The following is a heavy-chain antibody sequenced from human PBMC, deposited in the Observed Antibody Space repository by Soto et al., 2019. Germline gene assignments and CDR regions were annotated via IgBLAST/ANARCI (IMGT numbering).Heavy chain of an antibody. D-gene: IGHD3-10*01. V-gene: IGHV3-21*01. J-gene: IGHJ4*02. CDR1: GFTFSSYS. CDR2: ISSARDYI. CDR3: ARWVGSGTYSTTYFDD. Sequence: GGSLRLSCAASGFTFSSYSMNWVRQAPGKGLEWVSSISSARDYIYYAESVKGRFTISRDNAKNSLYLQMNSLRAEDTAVYYCARWVGSGTYSTTYFDDWGQGTLVTVSS.